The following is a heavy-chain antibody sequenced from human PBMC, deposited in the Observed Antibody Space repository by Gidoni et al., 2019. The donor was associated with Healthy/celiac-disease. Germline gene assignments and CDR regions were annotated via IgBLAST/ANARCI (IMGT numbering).Heavy chain of an antibody. CDR2: INAGNGNT. V-gene: IGHV1-3*01. CDR1: GYTFTSYA. Sequence: QVQLVQYGAEVKKPGASVKVSCKASGYTFTSYAMHWVRQAPGQRLEWMGWINAGNGNTKYSQKFQGRVTITRDTSASTAYMELSSLRSEDTAVYYCARSHSYGDYGWFDPWGQGTLVTVSS. J-gene: IGHJ5*02. D-gene: IGHD4-17*01. CDR3: ARSHSYGDYGWFDP.